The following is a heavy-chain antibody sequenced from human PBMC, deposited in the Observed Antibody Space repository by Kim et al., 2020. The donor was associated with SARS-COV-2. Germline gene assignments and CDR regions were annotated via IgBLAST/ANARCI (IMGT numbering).Heavy chain of an antibody. Sequence: ASVKISCKASGYTFTSYGIIWVRQAPGQGLEWMGWISAYNGNTNYAQKVQGRVTMTTDTSTSTAYMELRSLRSDDTAVYYCARGAEGDWWASYFYYYGLDVWGQGTTVTVSS. D-gene: IGHD2-15*01. V-gene: IGHV1-18*01. CDR1: GYTFTSYG. CDR3: ARGAEGDWWASYFYYYGLDV. CDR2: ISAYNGNT. J-gene: IGHJ6*02.